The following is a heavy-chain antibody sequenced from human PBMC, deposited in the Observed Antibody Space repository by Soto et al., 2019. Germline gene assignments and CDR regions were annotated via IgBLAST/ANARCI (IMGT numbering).Heavy chain of an antibody. CDR1: GFSFSRFS. V-gene: IGHV3-48*01. J-gene: IGHJ4*02. CDR2: ISNSNSNI. Sequence: GGSLRLSCAASGFSFSRFSINWVRQAPGKGLEWVSYISNSNSNIYYAESMKGRFTSSRENAKNALYMQMNSLRAEDTAVYYCAKDHRTPGQGYYFDYWRQGTLVTVPS. CDR3: AKDHRTPGQGYYFDY. D-gene: IGHD3-10*01.